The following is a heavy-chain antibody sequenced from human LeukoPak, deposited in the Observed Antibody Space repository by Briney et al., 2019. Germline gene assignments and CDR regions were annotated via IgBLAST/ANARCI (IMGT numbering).Heavy chain of an antibody. J-gene: IGHJ4*02. CDR2: IYPRDGST. CDR1: GYTFTSYS. V-gene: IGHV1-46*01. CDR3: ARDQEGFDY. Sequence: ASVKVSCKASGYTFTSYSMHWVRQAPGQGLEWMGMIYPRDGSTSYAQKFQGRVTVTRDTSTSTVHMELSGLRSEDTAVYYCARDQEGFDYWGQGTLVTVSS.